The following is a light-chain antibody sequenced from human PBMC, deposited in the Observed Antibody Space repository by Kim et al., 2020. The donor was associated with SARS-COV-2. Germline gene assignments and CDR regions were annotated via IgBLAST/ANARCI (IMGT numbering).Light chain of an antibody. J-gene: IGLJ3*02. CDR2: DNN. V-gene: IGLV1-51*01. Sequence: PGQKVTSSCSGSSYNIGNNYVSWYQQLPGTAPKLLIYDNNKRPSGIPDRFSGSKSGTSATLGITGLQTGDEADYYCGTWDSSLSAVFGGGTKLTVL. CDR1: SYNIGNNY. CDR3: GTWDSSLSAV.